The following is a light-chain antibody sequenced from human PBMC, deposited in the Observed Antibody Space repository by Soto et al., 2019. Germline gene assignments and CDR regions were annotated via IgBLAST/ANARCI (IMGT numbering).Light chain of an antibody. J-gene: IGKJ2*01. V-gene: IGKV3D-15*01. CDR2: GPY. Sequence: EIVMTQSPATLYVSLGERATLSCGASQNVGSYLAWYRQKPGQAPSLLIYGPYTRATGIPARFSGSGSGTEFTLTISSLQSEDFAVYYCQQYNTWYTFGQGTKLEIK. CDR3: QQYNTWYT. CDR1: QNVGSY.